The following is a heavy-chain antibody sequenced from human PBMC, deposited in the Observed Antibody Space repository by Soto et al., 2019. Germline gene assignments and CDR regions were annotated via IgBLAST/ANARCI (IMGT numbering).Heavy chain of an antibody. V-gene: IGHV1-18*01. Sequence: ASVKVSGKASGYTFTSYGISWVLQAPGQGLEWMGWISAYNGNTNYAQKLQGRVTMTTDTSTSTPYMELRSLRSDDTAVYYCARDYSTIVVPAAGEYWGQGTLVTVSS. D-gene: IGHD2-2*01. J-gene: IGHJ4*02. CDR1: GYTFTSYG. CDR2: ISAYNGNT. CDR3: ARDYSTIVVPAAGEY.